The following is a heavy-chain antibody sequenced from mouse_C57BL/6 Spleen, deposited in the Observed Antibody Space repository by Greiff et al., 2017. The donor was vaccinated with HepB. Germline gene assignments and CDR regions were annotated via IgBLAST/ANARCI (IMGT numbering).Heavy chain of an antibody. CDR1: GYTFTSYW. CDR2: IYPSDSET. Sequence: VQLQQPGAELVRPGSSVKLSCKASGYTFTSYWMDWVKQRPGQGLEWIGNIYPSDSETHYNQKFKDKATLTVDKSSSTAYMQLSSLTSEDSAVYYCARWDGYDNRYFDVWGTGTTVTVSS. V-gene: IGHV1-61*01. CDR3: ARWDGYDNRYFDV. J-gene: IGHJ1*03. D-gene: IGHD2-2*01.